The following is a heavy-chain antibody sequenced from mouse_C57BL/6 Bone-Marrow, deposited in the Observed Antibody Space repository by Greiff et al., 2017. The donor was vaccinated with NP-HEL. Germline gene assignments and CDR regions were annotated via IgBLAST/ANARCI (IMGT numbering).Heavy chain of an antibody. D-gene: IGHD1-1*01. CDR1: GFTFSDYY. CDR2: INYDGSST. Sequence: EVQLVESEGGLVQPGSSMKLSCTASGFTFSDYYMAWVRQVPEKGLEWVANINYDGSSTYYLDSLKSRFIISTDNATNILYLQMSSLKSEDTATYYGARDDYYGSSLFAYWGQGTLVTVSA. V-gene: IGHV5-16*01. J-gene: IGHJ3*01. CDR3: ARDDYYGSSLFAY.